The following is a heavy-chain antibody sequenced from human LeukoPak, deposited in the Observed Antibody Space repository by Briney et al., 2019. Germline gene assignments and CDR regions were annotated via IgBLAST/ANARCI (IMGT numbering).Heavy chain of an antibody. D-gene: IGHD1-1*01. J-gene: IGHJ4*02. CDR2: ISYDGSKK. CDR1: GFSFSSYG. CDR3: AKETTLRYFDY. Sequence: GGSLRLSCAASGFSFSSYGMQWVRQAPGRGLEWVAVISYDGSKKRYADSVKGRFTISRDNSKNTVNLQMNSLRTEDTAVYYCAKETTLRYFDYWGQGTLVTVSS. V-gene: IGHV3-30*18.